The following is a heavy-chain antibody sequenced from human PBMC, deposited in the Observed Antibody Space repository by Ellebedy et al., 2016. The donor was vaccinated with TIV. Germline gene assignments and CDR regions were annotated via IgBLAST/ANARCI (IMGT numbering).Heavy chain of an antibody. CDR1: GYTFTSYG. CDR3: ARDYDFWSGHSRDFDY. CDR2: ISAYNGNT. J-gene: IGHJ4*02. D-gene: IGHD3-3*01. V-gene: IGHV1-18*01. Sequence: ASVKVSCXASGYTFTSYGISWVRQAPGQGLEWMGWISAYNGNTNYAQKLQGRVTMTTDTSTSTAYMELRSLRSDDTAVYYCARDYDFWSGHSRDFDYWGQGTLVTVSS.